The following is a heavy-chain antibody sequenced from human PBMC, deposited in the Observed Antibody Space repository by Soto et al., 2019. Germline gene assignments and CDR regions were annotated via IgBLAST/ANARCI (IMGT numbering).Heavy chain of an antibody. CDR3: VKDEGFCSGGNCYSVARGGFDL. CDR1: GFALSSYA. CDR2: ISINGIST. V-gene: IGHV3-64D*06. D-gene: IGHD2-15*01. J-gene: IGHJ3*01. Sequence: GGSLRLSCSASGFALSSYAMHWVRQAPGKGLEYVSSISINGISTYYADSVKGRFTISRDNSKNTLYIQMNSLRPDDTALYYCVKDEGFCSGGNCYSVARGGFDLWGQGTMVTVSS.